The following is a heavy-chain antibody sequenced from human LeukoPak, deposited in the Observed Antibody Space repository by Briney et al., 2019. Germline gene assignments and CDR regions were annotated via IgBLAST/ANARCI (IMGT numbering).Heavy chain of an antibody. CDR1: GYTFTSYD. V-gene: IGHV1-8*01. CDR3: ARGSTMVRGYRWRRSAFDP. J-gene: IGHJ5*02. CDR2: MNPNSGNT. D-gene: IGHD3-10*01. Sequence: GASVKVSCKASGYTFTSYDINWVRQATGQGLEWMGWMNPNSGNTGYAQKFQGRVTMTRNTSISTAYMELSSLRSEDTAVYYCARGSTMVRGYRWRRSAFDPWGQGTLVTVSS.